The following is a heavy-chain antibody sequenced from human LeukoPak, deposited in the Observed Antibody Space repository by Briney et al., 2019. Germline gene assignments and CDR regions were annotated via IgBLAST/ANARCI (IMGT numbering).Heavy chain of an antibody. J-gene: IGHJ6*02. V-gene: IGHV4-34*01. D-gene: IGHD2-2*01. CDR1: GGFFSGYY. CDR3: AREREARYCSSTSCIYYYYGMDV. Sequence: SETLSLTCAVYGGFFSGYYWSWTRQPPGKGLEWIGEINHSGSTNYNPSLKSRVTISVDTSKNQFSLKLSSVTAADTAVYYCAREREARYCSSTSCIYYYYGMDVWGQGTTVTVSS. CDR2: INHSGST.